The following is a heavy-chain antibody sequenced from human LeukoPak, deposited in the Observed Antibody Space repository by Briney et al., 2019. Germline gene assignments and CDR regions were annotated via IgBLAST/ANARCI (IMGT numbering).Heavy chain of an antibody. V-gene: IGHV1-69*13. CDR2: IIPIFGTA. D-gene: IGHD2-15*01. CDR3: ARAPPLVRTYSFDY. J-gene: IGHJ4*02. CDR1: GGAFSSYA. Sequence: ASVKVSCKASGGAFSSYAISWVRQAPGQGLEWMRGIIPIFGTANYAQKFQGRVTITADESTSTAYMELSSLRSEDTAVYYCARAPPLVRTYSFDYWGQGTLVTVSS.